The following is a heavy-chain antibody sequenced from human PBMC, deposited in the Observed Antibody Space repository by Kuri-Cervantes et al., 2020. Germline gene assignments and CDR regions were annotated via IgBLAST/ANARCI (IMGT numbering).Heavy chain of an antibody. J-gene: IGHJ5*02. V-gene: IGHV1-69*05. Sequence: SVKVSCKASGGTFSSYAISWVRQAPGQGLEWMGGIIPIFGTANYAQKFQGRVTITTDESTSTAYMELSSLRSEDTAVYYCARDLRGGGDAPYWFDPWGQGTLVTVSS. CDR1: GGTFSSYA. D-gene: IGHD2-21*02. CDR2: IIPIFGTA. CDR3: ARDLRGGGDAPYWFDP.